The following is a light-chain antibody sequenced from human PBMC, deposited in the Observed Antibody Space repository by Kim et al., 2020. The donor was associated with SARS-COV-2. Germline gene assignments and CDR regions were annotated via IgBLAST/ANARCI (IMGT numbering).Light chain of an antibody. CDR3: QEWDSSPV. V-gene: IGLV3-1*01. Sequence: SYELTQPPSVSVSPGQTASITCSGDKLGDKYACWYQQKPGQSPVLVIYQDSKRPSGIPERFSGSNSGNTATLTISGTQAMDEADYYCQEWDSSPVFGGGT. CDR1: KLGDKY. CDR2: QDS. J-gene: IGLJ2*01.